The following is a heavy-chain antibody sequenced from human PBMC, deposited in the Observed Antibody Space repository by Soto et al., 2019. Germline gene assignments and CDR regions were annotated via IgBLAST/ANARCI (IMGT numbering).Heavy chain of an antibody. Sequence: EVQLVESGGGLVQPGGSLRLSCAASVFTFSSYWMTWVRQAPGKGLEWVAKIKEDGSEQNYVDSVKGRFTISRDNAKSSLYLQMNSLRVDDTAMYYCTRNQVKADYWGQGTLVTVSS. D-gene: IGHD3-10*01. CDR2: IKEDGSEQ. V-gene: IGHV3-7*01. J-gene: IGHJ4*02. CDR3: TRNQVKADY. CDR1: VFTFSSYW.